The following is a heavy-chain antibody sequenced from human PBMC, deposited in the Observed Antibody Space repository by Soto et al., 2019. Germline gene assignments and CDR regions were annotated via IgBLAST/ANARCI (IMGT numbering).Heavy chain of an antibody. D-gene: IGHD3-9*01. CDR1: GFTFSSYE. J-gene: IGHJ6*02. V-gene: IGHV3-48*03. Sequence: GGSLRLSCAASGFTFSSYEMNWVRQAPGKGLEWVSYISSSGSTIYYADSVKGRFTISRDNAKNSLYLQMNSLRAEDTAVYYRARDILTGYQRRDYYYGMDVWGQGTTVTV. CDR2: ISSSGSTI. CDR3: ARDILTGYQRRDYYYGMDV.